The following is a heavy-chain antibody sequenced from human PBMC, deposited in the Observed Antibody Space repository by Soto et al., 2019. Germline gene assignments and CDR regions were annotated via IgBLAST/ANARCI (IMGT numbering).Heavy chain of an antibody. V-gene: IGHV1-69*01. CDR2: IIPIFGTA. D-gene: IGHD2-15*01. Sequence: QVQLVQSGAEVKKPGSSVKVSCKASGGTFSSYAISWVRQAPGQGLEWMGGIIPIFGTANYAQKFQGRVTITADETTSTAYMELSSLRSEDTAVYYCARADMVVVVAASYYYFGMDVLGQGTTGTVSS. J-gene: IGHJ6*02. CDR1: GGTFSSYA. CDR3: ARADMVVVVAASYYYFGMDV.